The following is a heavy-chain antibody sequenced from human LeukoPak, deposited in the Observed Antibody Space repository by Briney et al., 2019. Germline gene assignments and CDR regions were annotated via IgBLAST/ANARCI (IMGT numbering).Heavy chain of an antibody. D-gene: IGHD5-12*01. Sequence: ASVNVSCKASGCSFTSYYMHWVRQAPGQGLEWMGIINPSGGSTTYAQNFQGRVTVTRDTSTSTVYMELSSLRSEDTAVYYCARDLSYGTYEDWGQGTLVTVSS. CDR1: GCSFTSYY. V-gene: IGHV1-46*01. J-gene: IGHJ4*02. CDR2: INPSGGST. CDR3: ARDLSYGTYED.